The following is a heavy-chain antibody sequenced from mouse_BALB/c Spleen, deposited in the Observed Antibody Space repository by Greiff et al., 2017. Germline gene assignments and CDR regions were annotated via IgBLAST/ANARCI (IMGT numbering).Heavy chain of an antibody. CDR1: GFTFTDYY. CDR3: ARDMRGTGFDY. CDR2: IRNKANGYTT. D-gene: IGHD3-3*01. Sequence: DVMLVESGGGLVQPGGSLRLSCATSGFTFTDYYMSWVRQPPGKALEWLGFIRNKANGYTTEYSASVKGRFTISRDNSQSILYLQMNTLRAEDSATYYCARDMRGTGFDYWGQGTTLTVSS. J-gene: IGHJ2*01. V-gene: IGHV7-3*02.